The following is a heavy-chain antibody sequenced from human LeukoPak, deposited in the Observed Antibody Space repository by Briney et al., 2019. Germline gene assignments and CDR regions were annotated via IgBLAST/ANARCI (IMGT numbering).Heavy chain of an antibody. V-gene: IGHV3-48*03. CDR1: GFDLSTYE. J-gene: IGHJ5*02. CDR2: ITISGHTK. Sequence: GGSLRLSCAASGFDLSTYEMNWGRQAPGKGLEWIADITISGHTKNYADSVKGRFTISRDNARTSLYLQMYSLRVEDTGVYYCARGDPHAHLWGQGTLVTVSS. CDR3: ARGDPHAHL.